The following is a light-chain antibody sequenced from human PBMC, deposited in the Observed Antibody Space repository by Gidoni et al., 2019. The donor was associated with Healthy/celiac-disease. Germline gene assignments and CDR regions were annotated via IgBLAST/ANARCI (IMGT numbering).Light chain of an antibody. CDR1: QSVSSSY. Sequence: EIVLTQSPGTLSLSPGERATLSCRASQSVSSSYLAWYQQKPGQAPRLLIYGASSRATGIPDRFSGSGSGTDFTLTISRLEPEDFAVYYCQQYGSSPTGTFXXXTKVEIK. J-gene: IGKJ1*01. CDR2: GAS. V-gene: IGKV3-20*01. CDR3: QQYGSSPTGT.